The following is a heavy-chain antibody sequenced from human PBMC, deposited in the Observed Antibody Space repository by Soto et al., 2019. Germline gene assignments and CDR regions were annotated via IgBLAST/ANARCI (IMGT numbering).Heavy chain of an antibody. J-gene: IGHJ6*02. CDR1: DGSVNSGNYY. Sequence: SETLSLTCTVSDGSVNSGNYYWSWIRQPPGKGLEWIGYIHSSGSTDYNPSLKSRVTISVDTSKNQFSLRLSSVTAADTAVYYCGRDRRKGGMDVWGQGTTVTVSS. CDR3: GRDRRKGGMDV. CDR2: IHSSGST. V-gene: IGHV4-61*01.